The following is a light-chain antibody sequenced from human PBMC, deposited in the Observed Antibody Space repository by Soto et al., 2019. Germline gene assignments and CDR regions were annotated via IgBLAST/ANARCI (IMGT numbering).Light chain of an antibody. J-gene: IGLJ3*02. CDR3: QVWDNSGDHLGV. V-gene: IGLV3-21*01. CDR2: YDR. CDR1: NIGSQS. Sequence: SSVLTQPPSVSVSPGKTATITCGGNNIGSQSVHWYQQKPGQAPVLVMFYDRVRPSGIPDRFSGSNSGNTATLTISRVEAGDEADYYSQVWDNSGDHLGVFGGGTKLTVL.